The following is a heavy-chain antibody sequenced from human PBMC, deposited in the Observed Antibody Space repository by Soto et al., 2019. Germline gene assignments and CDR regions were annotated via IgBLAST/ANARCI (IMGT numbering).Heavy chain of an antibody. V-gene: IGHV3-30*18. CDR3: AKETSGVTALGN. D-gene: IGHD2-21*02. CDR1: GFTFSSYG. J-gene: IGHJ4*02. Sequence: QVQLVESGGGVVQPGRSLRLSCAASGFTFSSYGMHWVRQAPGKGLEWVALISYDGSNKYYADSVKGRFTISRDNSKNTLYLQMNSLRAEDTAVYYCAKETSGVTALGNWGRGTLVTVSS. CDR2: ISYDGSNK.